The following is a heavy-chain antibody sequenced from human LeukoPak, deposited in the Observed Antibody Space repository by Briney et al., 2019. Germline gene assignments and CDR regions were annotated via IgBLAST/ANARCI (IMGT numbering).Heavy chain of an antibody. CDR3: ARPTVTPTGWFDP. Sequence: GGSLRLSCAASGFTFSSYWMSWVRQAPGKGLEWVANIKQDGSEKYYVDSVKGRFTISRDNAKNSLYLQMNSLRAEDTAVYYCARPTVTPTGWFDPWGQGTLVTVSS. J-gene: IGHJ5*02. CDR2: IKQDGSEK. V-gene: IGHV3-7*01. CDR1: GFTFSSYW. D-gene: IGHD4-17*01.